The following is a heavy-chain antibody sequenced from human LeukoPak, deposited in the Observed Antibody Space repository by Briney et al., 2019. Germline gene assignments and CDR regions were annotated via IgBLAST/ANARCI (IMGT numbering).Heavy chain of an antibody. CDR2: ISYDGSNE. D-gene: IGHD5-18*01. J-gene: IGHJ3*02. V-gene: IGHV3-30-3*01. CDR3: ARTRSGYSYGLTDAFDI. CDR1: GFTFSSYA. Sequence: GGSLRLSCAASGFTFSSYAMHWVRQAPGKGLEWVAVISYDGSNEYYADSVKGRFTISRDNSKNTLYLQMNSLRAEDTAVYYCARTRSGYSYGLTDAFDIWGQGTMVTVSS.